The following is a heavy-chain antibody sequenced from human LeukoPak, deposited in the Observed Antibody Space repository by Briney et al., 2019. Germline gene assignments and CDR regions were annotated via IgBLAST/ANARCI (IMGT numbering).Heavy chain of an antibody. CDR1: GFTFSSYG. D-gene: IGHD1-14*01. Sequence: GALRLSCAASGFTFSSYGMSWVRQAPGKGLEWVSAISGSGGSTYYADSVKGRFTISRDNSKNTLYLQMNSLRAEDTAVYYCAKGPGYYYYYYMDVWGKGTTVTISS. J-gene: IGHJ6*03. CDR3: AKGPGYYYYYYMDV. CDR2: ISGSGGST. V-gene: IGHV3-23*01.